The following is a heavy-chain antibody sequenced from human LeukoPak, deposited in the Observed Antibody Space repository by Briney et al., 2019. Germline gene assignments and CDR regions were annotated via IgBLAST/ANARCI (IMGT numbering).Heavy chain of an antibody. D-gene: IGHD3-10*01. CDR3: ARDRGSNWFDP. CDR1: GFTFSSYS. CDR2: ISSSTNYI. J-gene: IGHJ5*02. Sequence: GGSLRLSCAASGFTFSSYSMSWVRQAPGKGLEWVSSISSSTNYIYYADSVKGRFTISRDNAKNSLYLQMNSLRAEDTAVYYCARDRGSNWFDPWGQGALVTVSS. V-gene: IGHV3-21*04.